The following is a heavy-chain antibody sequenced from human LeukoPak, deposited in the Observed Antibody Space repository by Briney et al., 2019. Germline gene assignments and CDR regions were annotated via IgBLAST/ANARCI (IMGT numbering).Heavy chain of an antibody. J-gene: IGHJ5*02. CDR2: IYTSGTI. Sequence: SETLSLTCTVSGGSISSYYWSWIRQPAGTALEWVGRIYTSGTITYYPSLKSRVTMSVDPSKNQFSLKLSSVTAADTAVYCCARESVTTGEVKFDPWGQGTLVTVSS. CDR1: GGSISSYY. CDR3: ARESVTTGEVKFDP. V-gene: IGHV4-4*07. D-gene: IGHD4-17*01.